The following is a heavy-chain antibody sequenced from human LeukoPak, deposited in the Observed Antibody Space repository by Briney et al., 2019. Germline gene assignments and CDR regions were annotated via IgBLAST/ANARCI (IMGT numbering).Heavy chain of an antibody. Sequence: PGGSLRLSCVASGFTFSDYYMTWTRQAPGKGLEYVSHISRSGSSLYYGDSVTGRFTISRDNAKNSLYLQMNSLRVGDTAVYYCAREVVVVPDYYYYGLDVWGQGTTVTVSS. CDR1: GFTFSDYY. CDR2: ISRSGSSL. D-gene: IGHD2-2*01. J-gene: IGHJ6*02. CDR3: AREVVVVPDYYYYGLDV. V-gene: IGHV3-11*01.